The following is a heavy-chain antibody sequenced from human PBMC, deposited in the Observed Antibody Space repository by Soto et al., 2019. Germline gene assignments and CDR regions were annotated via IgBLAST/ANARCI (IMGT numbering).Heavy chain of an antibody. CDR1: GGSLSSGVSY. D-gene: IGHD3-22*01. J-gene: IGHJ1*01. CDR2: IYYSGRT. CDR3: ARVAVDYESSGYGGAEYSQH. V-gene: IGHV4-31*03. Sequence: VQLQESGPGLVKPSQTLSLTCTVSGGSLSSGVSYWRWIRQPPGEGLEWIGYIYYSGRTYYNPYLKRRVTKSEDTSKNQCSRKLSTGTAADTAGYYGARVAVDYESSGYGGAEYSQHWGQGTLVTVSS.